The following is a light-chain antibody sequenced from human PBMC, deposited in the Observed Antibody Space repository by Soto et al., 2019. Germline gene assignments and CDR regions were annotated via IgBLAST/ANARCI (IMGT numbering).Light chain of an antibody. Sequence: NFMLTQPHSVSESPGKTVTISCTRSSGSIASNFVQWYQQRPGSSPTTVIYDDNQRPSGVPDRFSGSIDSSSSSASLTISGVRTEDEADDDCQSCGNTNVVFGGGAK. J-gene: IGLJ2*01. CDR2: DDN. CDR1: SGSIASNF. V-gene: IGLV6-57*01. CDR3: QSCGNTNVV.